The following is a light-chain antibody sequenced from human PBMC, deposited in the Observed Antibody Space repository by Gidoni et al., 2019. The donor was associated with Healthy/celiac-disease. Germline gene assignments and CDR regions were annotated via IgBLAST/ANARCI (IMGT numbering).Light chain of an antibody. CDR2: GAS. V-gene: IGKV3-20*01. CDR1: QSVSSSY. CDR3: QQYGSSLCS. Sequence: IVLTQSPGTLSLSPGERATLSCRASQSVSSSYLAWYQQKPGQAPRLLIYGASSRATGIPDRFSGSGSGTDFTLTISRLEPEDFAVYYCQQYGSSLCSFGQXTKLEIK. J-gene: IGKJ2*04.